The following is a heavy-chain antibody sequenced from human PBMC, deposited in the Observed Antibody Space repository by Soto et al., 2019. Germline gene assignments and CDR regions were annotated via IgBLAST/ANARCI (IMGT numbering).Heavy chain of an antibody. CDR2: ISGSGGST. CDR1: GFTFSSYA. CDR3: AKDTTTYYDFWSGPYYGMDV. J-gene: IGHJ6*02. Sequence: PGGSLRLSCAASGFTFSSYAMSWVRQAPGKGLEWVSAISGSGGSTYYADSVKGRFTISRDNSKNTLYLQMNSLRAEDTAVYYCAKDTTTYYDFWSGPYYGMDVWGQGTTVTVSS. D-gene: IGHD3-3*01. V-gene: IGHV3-23*01.